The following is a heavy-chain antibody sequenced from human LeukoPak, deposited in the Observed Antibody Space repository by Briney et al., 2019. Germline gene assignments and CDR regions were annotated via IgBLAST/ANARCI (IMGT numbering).Heavy chain of an antibody. CDR3: TTTRGYSGYALGY. Sequence: GGSLRLSCAASGFTFSGSAMHWVRQASGKGLEWVGRIRSKANSYATAYAASVKGRFTISRDDSKNAVYLQMNSLKTEDTAVCYCTTTRGYSGYALGYWGQGTLVTVSS. CDR1: GFTFSGSA. D-gene: IGHD5-12*01. CDR2: IRSKANSYAT. V-gene: IGHV3-73*01. J-gene: IGHJ4*02.